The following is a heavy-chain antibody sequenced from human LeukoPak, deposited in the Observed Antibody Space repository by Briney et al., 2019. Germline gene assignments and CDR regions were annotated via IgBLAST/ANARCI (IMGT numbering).Heavy chain of an antibody. V-gene: IGHV4-38-2*02. D-gene: IGHD6-13*01. CDR2: INHSGST. CDR3: ATGAGHLNFDY. Sequence: SETLSLTCTVSGYSISSGYYWGWLRQPPGKGLEWIGEINHSGSTNYNPSLKSRVTISVDTSKNQFSLKLSSVTAADTAVYYCATGAGHLNFDYWGQGTLVTVSS. J-gene: IGHJ4*02. CDR1: GYSISSGYY.